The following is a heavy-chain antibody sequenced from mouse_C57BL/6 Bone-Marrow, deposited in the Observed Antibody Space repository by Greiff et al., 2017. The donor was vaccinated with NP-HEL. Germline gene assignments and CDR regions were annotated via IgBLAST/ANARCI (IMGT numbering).Heavy chain of an antibody. Sequence: EVQLHQSGPELVKPGASVKIPCKASGYTFTDYNMDWVKQSHGKSLEWIGDINPNNGGTIYNQKFKGKATLTVDKSSSTAYMELRSLTSEDTAVYYGERDPVVATDWYFDVWGKGTTVTVSS. D-gene: IGHD1-1*01. CDR1: GYTFTDYN. CDR3: ERDPVVATDWYFDV. CDR2: INPNNGGT. J-gene: IGHJ1*03. V-gene: IGHV1-18*01.